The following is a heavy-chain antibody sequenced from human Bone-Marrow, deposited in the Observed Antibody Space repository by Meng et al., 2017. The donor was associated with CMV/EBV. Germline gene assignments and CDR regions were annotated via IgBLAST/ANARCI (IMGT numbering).Heavy chain of an antibody. CDR1: GYTFTEFY. CDR3: ARDYIVVVPAAPRIYYYYGMDV. V-gene: IGHV1-2*02. Sequence: ASVKVSCKASGYTFTEFYIHWVRQAPGQGLEWMGCINPRNGVANYTQNFQGRFTMTRDTSISTAYMELSRLRSDDTAVYYCARDYIVVVPAAPRIYYYYGMDVWGQGTTVTVSS. J-gene: IGHJ6*02. CDR2: INPRNGVA. D-gene: IGHD2-2*01.